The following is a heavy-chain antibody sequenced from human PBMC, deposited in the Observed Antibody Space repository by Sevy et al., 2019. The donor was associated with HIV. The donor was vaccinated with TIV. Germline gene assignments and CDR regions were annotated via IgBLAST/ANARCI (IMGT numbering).Heavy chain of an antibody. D-gene: IGHD6-19*01. Sequence: GGSLRLSCAISGFTVNDKYIIWVRQAPGKGLEWVSVIFSSGSTYYADSATGRFTISRDNSKNTVDLQMNSVRAEDTAVYYCVSLFLSYRSGWSYFDYWGQGTLVTVSS. CDR3: VSLFLSYRSGWSYFDY. CDR1: GFTVNDKY. V-gene: IGHV3-66*02. J-gene: IGHJ4*02. CDR2: IFSSGST.